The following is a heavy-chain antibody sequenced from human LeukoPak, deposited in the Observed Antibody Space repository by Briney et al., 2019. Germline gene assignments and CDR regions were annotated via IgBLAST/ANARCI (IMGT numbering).Heavy chain of an antibody. D-gene: IGHD2-2*01. CDR1: GYTFTSYY. Sequence: EASVKVSCKASGYTFTSYYMHWVRQAPGQGLEWMGIINPSGGSTSYAQKFQGRVTMTRDTSTSTVYMELSSLRSEDTAVYYCARAYCSSTSCYANYSDYWGQGTLVTVSS. J-gene: IGHJ4*02. V-gene: IGHV1-46*01. CDR2: INPSGGST. CDR3: ARAYCSSTSCYANYSDY.